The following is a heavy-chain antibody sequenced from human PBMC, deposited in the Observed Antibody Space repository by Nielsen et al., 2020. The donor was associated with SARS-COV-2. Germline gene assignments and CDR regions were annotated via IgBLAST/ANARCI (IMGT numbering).Heavy chain of an antibody. V-gene: IGHV3-9*01. CDR2: ISWNSGSI. J-gene: IGHJ4*02. D-gene: IGHD6-19*01. CDR3: AKDMLPVAGHFDY. CDR1: GFTFDDYA. Sequence: SLKISCAASGFTFDDYAMHWVWQAPGKGLEWVSGISWNSGSIGYADSVKGRFTISRDNAKNSLYLQMNSLRAEDTALYYCAKDMLPVAGHFDYWGQGTLVTVSS.